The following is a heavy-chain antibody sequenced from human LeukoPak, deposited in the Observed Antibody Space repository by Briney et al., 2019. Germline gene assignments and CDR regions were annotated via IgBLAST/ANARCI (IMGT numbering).Heavy chain of an antibody. CDR2: TYHRSKWYN. Sequence: SQTLSLTCAISGDSVSSNSAAWNWIRQSPSRGLEWLGRTYHRSKWYNDYAVSVKSRITINPDTSKNQFSLQLNSVTPEDTAVYYCARGLWGAYSSSSPTNYYYYGMDVWGQGTTVTVSS. CDR3: ARGLWGAYSSSSPTNYYYYGMDV. V-gene: IGHV6-1*01. CDR1: GDSVSSNSAA. J-gene: IGHJ6*02. D-gene: IGHD6-6*01.